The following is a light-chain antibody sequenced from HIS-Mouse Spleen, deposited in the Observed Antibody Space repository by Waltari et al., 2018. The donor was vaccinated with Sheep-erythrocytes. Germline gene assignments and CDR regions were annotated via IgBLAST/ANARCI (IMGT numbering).Light chain of an antibody. V-gene: IGKV2-28*01. Sequence: DIVMTQSPLSLPVTPGEPASISCRSSQSLLHSNGYNYLDWYLQKPVQSPQLLIYLGSNRASGVPDRFSGSGSGTEFTLKISRVEAEDVGVYYCMQALQTPLTFGGGTKVEIK. CDR2: LGS. CDR1: QSLLHSNGYNY. CDR3: MQALQTPLT. J-gene: IGKJ4*01.